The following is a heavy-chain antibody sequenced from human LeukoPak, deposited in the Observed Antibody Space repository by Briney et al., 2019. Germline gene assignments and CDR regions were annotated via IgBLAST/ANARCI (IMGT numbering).Heavy chain of an antibody. CDR1: GGSISSYY. V-gene: IGHV4-59*01. CDR3: ARWVVVTATPGGPPRARGAFDI. J-gene: IGHJ3*02. Sequence: SETLSLTCTVSGGSISSYYWSWIRQPPGKGLEWIGYIYYSGSTNYNPSLKSRVTISVDTSKNQFSLKLSSVTAADTAVYYCARWVVVTATPGGPPRARGAFDIWGQGTMVTVSS. CDR2: IYYSGST. D-gene: IGHD2-21*02.